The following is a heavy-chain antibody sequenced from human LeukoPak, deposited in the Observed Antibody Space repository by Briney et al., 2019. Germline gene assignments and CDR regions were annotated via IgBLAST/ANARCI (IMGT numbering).Heavy chain of an antibody. Sequence: GGSLRLSCAASGFTVSSNYMSWVRQALGKGLEWVSVIYSGGSTYYADSVKGRFTISRDNSKNTLYLQMNSLRAEDTAVYYCARDGSWSGRPYWYFDLWGRGTLVTVSS. CDR2: IYSGGST. CDR3: ARDGSWSGRPYWYFDL. D-gene: IGHD6-13*01. V-gene: IGHV3-66*01. J-gene: IGHJ2*01. CDR1: GFTVSSNY.